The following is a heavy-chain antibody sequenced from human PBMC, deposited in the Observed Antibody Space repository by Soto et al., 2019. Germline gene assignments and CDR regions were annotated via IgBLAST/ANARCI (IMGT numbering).Heavy chain of an antibody. CDR2: IIPILGIA. J-gene: IGHJ3*02. D-gene: IGHD3-22*01. CDR1: GGTFSSYT. Sequence: ASVKVSCKASGGTFSSYTISWVRQAPGQGLEWMGRIIPILGIANYAQKFQGRVTITADKSTSTAYMELSSLRSEDTAVYYCATRTYYYDSSGYDAFDIWGQGTMVTVSS. CDR3: ATRTYYYDSSGYDAFDI. V-gene: IGHV1-69*02.